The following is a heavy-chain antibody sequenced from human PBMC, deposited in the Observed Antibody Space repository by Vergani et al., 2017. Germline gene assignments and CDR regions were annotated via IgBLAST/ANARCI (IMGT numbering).Heavy chain of an antibody. D-gene: IGHD6-13*01. CDR3: ARDGVAAAGTHPLRYYYYYGMDV. CDR2: IKQDGSEK. CDR1: GFTFSSYW. J-gene: IGHJ6*02. Sequence: EVQLVESGGGLVQPGGSLRLSCAASGFTFSSYWMSWVRQAPGKGLEWVANIKQDGSEKDYVDSVKGRFTISRDNAKNSLYLQMNSLRAEDTAVYYCARDGVAAAGTHPLRYYYYYGMDVWGQXP. V-gene: IGHV3-7*01.